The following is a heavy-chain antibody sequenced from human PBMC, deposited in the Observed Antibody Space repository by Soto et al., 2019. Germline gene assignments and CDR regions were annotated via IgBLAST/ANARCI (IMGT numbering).Heavy chain of an antibody. CDR1: GFTFSSYG. CDR2: IWYDGSNK. D-gene: IGHD5-12*01. J-gene: IGHJ4*02. V-gene: IGHV3-33*01. CDR3: ARERYSGYVLDY. Sequence: QVQLVESGGGVVQPGRSLRLSCAASGFTFSSYGMHWVRQAPGKGLEWVAVIWYDGSNKYYADSVKGRFTISRDNSKNTLYLRMNSLRAEDTAVYYCARERYSGYVLDYWGQGTLVTVSS.